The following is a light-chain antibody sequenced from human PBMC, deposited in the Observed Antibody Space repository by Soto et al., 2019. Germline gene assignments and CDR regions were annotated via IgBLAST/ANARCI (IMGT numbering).Light chain of an antibody. V-gene: IGLV2-14*01. CDR1: SSDVGGYNY. J-gene: IGLJ3*02. CDR2: EVT. CDR3: KSYTSISTWV. Sequence: QSALAQHASVSGSPGQSITISCSGTSSDVGGYNYVSWYQHHPGKAPKLLIYEVTNRPSGVSNRFSGSKSGNTASLTISGLQAEDEAAYYCKSYTSISTWVFGGGTKLTVL.